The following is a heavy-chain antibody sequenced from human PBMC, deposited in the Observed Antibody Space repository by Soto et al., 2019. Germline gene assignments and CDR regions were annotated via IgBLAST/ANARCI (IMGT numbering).Heavy chain of an antibody. J-gene: IGHJ4*02. V-gene: IGHV1-2*04. CDR3: ARGEDIVVVPAAHPFDY. Sequence: ASVKVSCKASGYTFTGYYMHWVRQAPGQGLEWMGWINPNSGGTNYAQKFQGWVTMTRDTSISTAYMELSRLRSDDTAVYYCARGEDIVVVPAAHPFDYWGQGTLVTVSS. CDR2: INPNSGGT. D-gene: IGHD2-2*01. CDR1: GYTFTGYY.